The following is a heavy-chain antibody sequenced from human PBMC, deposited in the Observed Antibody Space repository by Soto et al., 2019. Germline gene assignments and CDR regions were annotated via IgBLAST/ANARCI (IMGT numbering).Heavy chain of an antibody. V-gene: IGHV3-15*01. CDR1: GFTFSNAW. CDR2: IKSKTDGGTT. Sequence: GGSLRLSCAASGFTFSNAWMSWVRQAPGKGLEWVGRIKSKTDGGTTDYAAPVKGRFTISRDDSKNTLYLQMNSLKTEDTAVYYCTTGGSPTDGGFWFDPWGQGTLVTVSS. CDR3: TTGGSPTDGGFWFDP. J-gene: IGHJ5*02. D-gene: IGHD2-15*01.